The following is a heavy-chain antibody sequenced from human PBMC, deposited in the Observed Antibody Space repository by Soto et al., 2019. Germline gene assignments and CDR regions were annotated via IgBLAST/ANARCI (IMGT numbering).Heavy chain of an antibody. CDR1: GGSISSGGYY. V-gene: IGHV4-31*03. J-gene: IGHJ4*02. Sequence: QVQLQESGPGLVKPSQTLSLTCTVSGGSISSGGYYWSWIRQHPGKGLEWIGYIYYSGSTYYNPSLTSRVTISVDTSKNQFSLKLSSVTAADTAVYYCARGFWGEQLTFDYWGQGTVVIVSS. D-gene: IGHD3-16*01. CDR2: IYYSGST. CDR3: ARGFWGEQLTFDY.